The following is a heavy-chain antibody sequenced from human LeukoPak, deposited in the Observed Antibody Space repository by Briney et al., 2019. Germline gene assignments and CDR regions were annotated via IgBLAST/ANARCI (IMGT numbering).Heavy chain of an antibody. Sequence: GGSLRLSCAASGFTVSSNYMSWVRQAPGKGLEWVSVIYSGGSTYYADSVKGRFTISRDNSKNTLYLQMNSLRAEDTAVYYCAIQPSGSYSDYWGQGTLVTVSS. V-gene: IGHV3-53*01. CDR2: IYSGGST. D-gene: IGHD1-26*01. J-gene: IGHJ4*02. CDR1: GFTVSSNY. CDR3: AIQPSGSYSDY.